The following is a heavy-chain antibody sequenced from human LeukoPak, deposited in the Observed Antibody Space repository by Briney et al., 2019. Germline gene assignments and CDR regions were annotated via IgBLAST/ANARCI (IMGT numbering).Heavy chain of an antibody. D-gene: IGHD1-1*01. Sequence: GGSLRLSCAASGFTFSSYWMHWVRQAPGKGLVWVSRINTDGSSTNYADSEKGRFTISRDNAKNTLYLQMNSLRAEDSAVYYCGTGPRNDGEDDWGQGTLVTVSS. CDR2: INTDGSST. J-gene: IGHJ4*02. CDR1: GFTFSSYW. CDR3: GTGPRNDGEDD. V-gene: IGHV3-74*01.